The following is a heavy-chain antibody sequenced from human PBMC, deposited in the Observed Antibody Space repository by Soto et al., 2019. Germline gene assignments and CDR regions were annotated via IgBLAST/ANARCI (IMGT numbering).Heavy chain of an antibody. D-gene: IGHD6-19*01. V-gene: IGHV3-11*01. CDR3: ARDPPGYSSGPNY. CDR1: GFTFSDYY. J-gene: IGHJ4*02. CDR2: ISSSGSTI. Sequence: PGGSLRLSCAASGFTFSDYYMSWIRQAQGKGLEWVSYISSSGSTIYYTDSVKGRFTISRDNAKNSLYLQMNSLRAEDTAVYYCARDPPGYSSGPNYWGQGTLVTVSS.